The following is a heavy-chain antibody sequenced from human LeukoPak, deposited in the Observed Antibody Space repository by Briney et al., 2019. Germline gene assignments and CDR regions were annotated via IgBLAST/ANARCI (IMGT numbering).Heavy chain of an antibody. CDR1: GFTFSSYS. CDR2: ISSSSSYI. Sequence: GGSLRLSCAASGFTFSSYSMNWVRQAPGKGLEWVSSISSSSSYIYYADSVKGRFTISRDNAKNSLYLQMNSLRAEDTAVYYCSTRGGSYCSSNRCSGYWGQGTLVTVSS. V-gene: IGHV3-21*01. CDR3: STRGGSYCSSNRCSGY. D-gene: IGHD2-2*01. J-gene: IGHJ4*02.